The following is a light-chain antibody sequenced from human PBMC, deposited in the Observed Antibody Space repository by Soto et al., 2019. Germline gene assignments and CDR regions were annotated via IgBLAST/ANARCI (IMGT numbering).Light chain of an antibody. V-gene: IGKV1-33*01. Sequence: DFQMTQSPSSLSASVGDRVTITCQASHDISNYLNWYQQKPGKAPKLLIHDASKLETGVPSRFSGGGSGTDFIFTISSLQPEDIATYYCQQYGTFGPGTKVNIK. CDR1: HDISNY. CDR3: QQYGT. CDR2: DAS. J-gene: IGKJ3*01.